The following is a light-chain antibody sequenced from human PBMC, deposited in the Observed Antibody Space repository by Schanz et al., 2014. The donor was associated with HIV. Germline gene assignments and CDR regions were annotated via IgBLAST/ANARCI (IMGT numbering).Light chain of an antibody. CDR1: QSISPW. V-gene: IGKV1-5*03. CDR2: EAS. Sequence: DIQMTQSPSTLSASVGDRVTITCRASQSISPWLAWYQQRPGKTPKLLINEASNLQSGVPSRFSGSGSGTEFTLTITSLQPDDFATYYCLQLNNFPFTFGPGTKVDLK. J-gene: IGKJ3*01. CDR3: LQLNNFPFT.